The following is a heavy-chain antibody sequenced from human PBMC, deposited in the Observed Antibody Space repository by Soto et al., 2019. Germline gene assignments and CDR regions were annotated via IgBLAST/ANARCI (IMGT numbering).Heavy chain of an antibody. J-gene: IGHJ5*02. V-gene: IGHV4-34*01. CDR2: INHSGST. Sequence: QVQLQQWGAGLLKPSETLSLTCAVYGGSFSGYYWSWIRQPPGKGLEWIGEINHSGSTNYNPSLKSRVTISVDTSKNRFSLKLSSVTAADTAVYYCARGLAKGMVRGVNRSRRNWFDPWGQGTLVTVSS. CDR1: GGSFSGYY. D-gene: IGHD3-10*01. CDR3: ARGLAKGMVRGVNRSRRNWFDP.